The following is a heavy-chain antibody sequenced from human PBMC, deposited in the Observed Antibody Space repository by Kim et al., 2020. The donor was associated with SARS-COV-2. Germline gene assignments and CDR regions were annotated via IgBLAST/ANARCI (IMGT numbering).Heavy chain of an antibody. Sequence: ASVKVSCKASGYTFTSYAMHWVRQAPGQRLEWMGWINAGNGNTKYSQKFQGRVTITRDTSASTAYMELSSLRSEDTAVYYCARSPGELVGATVGGFSYFDYWGQGTLVTVSS. V-gene: IGHV1-3*01. CDR2: INAGNGNT. J-gene: IGHJ4*02. CDR1: GYTFTSYA. D-gene: IGHD1-26*01. CDR3: ARSPGELVGATVGGFSYFDY.